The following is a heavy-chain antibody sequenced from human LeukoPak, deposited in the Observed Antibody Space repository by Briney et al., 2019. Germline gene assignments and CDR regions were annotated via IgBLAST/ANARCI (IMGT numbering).Heavy chain of an antibody. CDR1: GYRFTPYH. J-gene: IGHJ4*02. CDR3: ARDSTSSNSDY. Sequence: APVTVSCQASGYRFTPYHMHEVRQAPGQGGEWMGWINPHSGGTNYAQKFQGRVTMTRDTSISTAYMELSSLRSDDTAVYYCARDSTSSNSDYWGQGTLVTVSS. V-gene: IGHV1-2*02. CDR2: INPHSGGT. D-gene: IGHD6-6*01.